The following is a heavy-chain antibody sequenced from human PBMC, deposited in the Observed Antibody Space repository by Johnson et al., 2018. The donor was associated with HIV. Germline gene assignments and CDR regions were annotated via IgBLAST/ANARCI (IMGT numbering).Heavy chain of an antibody. D-gene: IGHD3-10*01. J-gene: IGHJ3*02. Sequence: EVQLVESVGGLVKPGGSLRLSCAASGFTFSSHYMSWVRQSPGKGLEWLSVIYSGGATYYADSVQGRFTVSRDSSKNTLYLQMNSLRAEDTAMYYCARQYYGSGTDAFDIWGQGTMVTVSS. CDR2: IYSGGAT. V-gene: IGHV3-66*04. CDR1: GFTFSSHY. CDR3: ARQYYGSGTDAFDI.